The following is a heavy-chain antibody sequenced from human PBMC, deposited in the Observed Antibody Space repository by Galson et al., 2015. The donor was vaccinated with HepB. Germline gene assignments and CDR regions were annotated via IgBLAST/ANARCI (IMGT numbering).Heavy chain of an antibody. CDR2: INRDGSST. CDR1: GFTFRSHW. Sequence: SLRLSCAASGFTFRSHWMHWVRKAPGKGLVWVSRINRDGSSTNYADSVKGRFTISRDNAKNTLYLQMSSLRAEDTAVYYCGRGIEVVPDASGMDVWGQGTTVTVSS. V-gene: IGHV3-74*01. J-gene: IGHJ6*02. CDR3: GRGIEVVPDASGMDV. D-gene: IGHD2-2*01.